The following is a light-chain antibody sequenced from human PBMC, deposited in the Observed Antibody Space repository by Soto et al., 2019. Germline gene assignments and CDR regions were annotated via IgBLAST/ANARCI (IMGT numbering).Light chain of an antibody. CDR1: SSDVGGYNH. J-gene: IGLJ2*01. CDR3: SSYTSSSTLA. Sequence: QSALTQPASVSGSPGQSITISCTGTSSDVGGYNHVSWYQQHPGKAPKLMIYEVSNRPSGVSNRFSGSKSGNTASLTISGHQAEDEADYYCSSYTSSSTLAFGGGTKLTVL. V-gene: IGLV2-14*01. CDR2: EVS.